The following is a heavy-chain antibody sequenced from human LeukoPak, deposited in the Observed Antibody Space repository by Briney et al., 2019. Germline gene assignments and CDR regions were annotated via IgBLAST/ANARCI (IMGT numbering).Heavy chain of an antibody. Sequence: PSETLSLTCTVSGGSISSSSYYWGWIRQPPGKGLEWIGSIYYSGSTYYNPSLKSRVTMSVDTSKNQFSLKLSSVTAADTAVYYCARGGYYGPEDPWGQGTMVTVSS. CDR2: IYYSGST. CDR3: ARGGYYGPEDP. V-gene: IGHV4-39*07. CDR1: GGSISSSSYY. J-gene: IGHJ3*01. D-gene: IGHD3-10*01.